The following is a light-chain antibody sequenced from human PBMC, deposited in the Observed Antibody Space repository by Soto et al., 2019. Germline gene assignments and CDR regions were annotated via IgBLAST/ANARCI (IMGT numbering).Light chain of an antibody. Sequence: DIQMTQSPSTLSASVGDRVTVTCRASQSISTWLAWYQQKPGKAPKLLIYDASSLESGVPSRFSGSGSGTEFTLTISSLQPGDFATYYCQQYNSYSVTFGQGTKVEIK. V-gene: IGKV1-5*01. CDR3: QQYNSYSVT. CDR1: QSISTW. CDR2: DAS. J-gene: IGKJ1*01.